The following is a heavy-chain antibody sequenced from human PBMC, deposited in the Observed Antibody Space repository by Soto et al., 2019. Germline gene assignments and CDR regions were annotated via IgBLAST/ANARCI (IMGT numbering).Heavy chain of an antibody. D-gene: IGHD1-26*01. Sequence: QVQLQQWGAGLLKPSETLSLTCAVYGGSFSGYYWSWIRQPPGKGLEWIGEINHSGSTNYNPSLKSRVTISVDTSKSQFSLKLSSVTAADTAVYYCARGLVSIVGATTHFDYWGQGALVTVSS. V-gene: IGHV4-34*01. CDR2: INHSGST. J-gene: IGHJ4*02. CDR1: GGSFSGYY. CDR3: ARGLVSIVGATTHFDY.